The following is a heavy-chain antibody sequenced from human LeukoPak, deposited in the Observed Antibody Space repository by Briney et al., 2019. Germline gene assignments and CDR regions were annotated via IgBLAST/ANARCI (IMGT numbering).Heavy chain of an antibody. D-gene: IGHD5-24*01. CDR3: ARHQGGDGYNYYYYYMDV. Sequence: PSETLSLTCTVSGGSISSCSYYWGWIRQPPGKGLEWVGGIYYSGSTYYKPSLRSRVTISVDTSKSQFSLKLSSVTAADTAVYYCARHQGGDGYNYYYYYMDVWGKGTTVTVSS. CDR2: IYYSGST. V-gene: IGHV4-39*01. J-gene: IGHJ6*03. CDR1: GGSISSCSYY.